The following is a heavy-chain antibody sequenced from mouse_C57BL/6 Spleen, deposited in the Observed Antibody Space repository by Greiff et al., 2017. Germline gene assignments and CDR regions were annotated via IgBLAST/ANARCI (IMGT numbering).Heavy chain of an antibody. D-gene: IGHD2-3*01. CDR3: VKGDGYRFAY. CDR1: GFSFNTYA. Sequence: EVQGVESGGGLVQPKGSLKLSCAASGFSFNTYAMNWVRQAPGKGLEWVARIRSKSNNYATYYADSVKDRFTISRDVSESMLYLQMNNLKTEVTAMYFCVKGDGYRFAYWGQGTTLTVSA. CDR2: IRSKSNNYAT. J-gene: IGHJ2*01. V-gene: IGHV10-1*01.